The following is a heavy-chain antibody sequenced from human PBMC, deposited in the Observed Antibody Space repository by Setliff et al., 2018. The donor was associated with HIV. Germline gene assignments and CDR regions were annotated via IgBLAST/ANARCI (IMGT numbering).Heavy chain of an antibody. CDR1: GGSFSDSY. J-gene: IGHJ4*02. CDR3: ARDPKHSSSGDLEY. V-gene: IGHV4-34*01. CDR2: ISHSGTT. Sequence: PSETLSLTCAVYGGSFSDSYYNWIRQPPGKGLEWIGEISHSGTTNYNSSLESRLTMSVDTSNNQFSLTLTSMTAADTAIYFCARDPKHSSSGDLEYWSQGTLVTVSS. D-gene: IGHD3-22*01.